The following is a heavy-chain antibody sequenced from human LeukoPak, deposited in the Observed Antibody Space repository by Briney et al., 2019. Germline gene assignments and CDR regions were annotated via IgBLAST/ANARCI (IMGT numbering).Heavy chain of an antibody. V-gene: IGHV5-10-1*01. J-gene: IGHJ4*02. CDR2: IDPSDSYT. CDR1: GYSFTSYW. D-gene: IGHD2-21*02. CDR3: ASRAYCGGDCYSSAYYYFDY. Sequence: RTGESPKISCKGSGYSFTSYWISWVRQMPGKGLEWMGRIDPSDSYTNYSPSFQGHVTISADKSISTAYLQWSSLKASDTAMYYCASRAYCGGDCYSSAYYYFDYWGQGTLVTVSS.